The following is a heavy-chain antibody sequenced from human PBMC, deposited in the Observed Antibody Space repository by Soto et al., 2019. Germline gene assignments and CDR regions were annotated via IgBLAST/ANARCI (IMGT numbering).Heavy chain of an antibody. CDR1: GGSISGSSYY. CDR3: ASGGEGSIAVAG. CDR2: IYYTGRT. Sequence: SETLSLTCTVSGGSISGSSYYWGWTRQPPGKGLEWIGAIYYTGRTYYKPSLKSRVTISVDTSKNHFSLKLNSVSAADTAVYYCASGGEGSIAVAGWGQGTLVTVSS. V-gene: IGHV4-39*01. J-gene: IGHJ4*02. D-gene: IGHD6-19*01.